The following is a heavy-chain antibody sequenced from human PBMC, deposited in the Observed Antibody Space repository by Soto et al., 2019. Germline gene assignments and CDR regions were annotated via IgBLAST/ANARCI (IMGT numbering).Heavy chain of an antibody. Sequence: GGSLRLSCAASGFTFSSYGMHWVRQAPGKGLEWVAVIWYDGSNKYYADSVKGRFTISRDNSKNTLYLQMNSLRAEDTAVYYCALYSSSDLGMDVWGQGTTVTVSS. CDR3: ALYSSSDLGMDV. V-gene: IGHV3-33*01. CDR1: GFTFSSYG. D-gene: IGHD6-6*01. J-gene: IGHJ6*02. CDR2: IWYDGSNK.